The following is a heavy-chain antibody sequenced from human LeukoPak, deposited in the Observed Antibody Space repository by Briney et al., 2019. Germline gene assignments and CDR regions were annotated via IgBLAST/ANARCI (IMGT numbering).Heavy chain of an antibody. D-gene: IGHD3-16*01. V-gene: IGHV4-59*12. CDR3: ARCQLDYVWGSRKRNNWFDP. Sequence: SETLSLTCTVSGGSISSYYWSWIRQPPGKGLEWIGYIYYSGSTYYNPSLKSRVTISVDTSKNQFSLKLSSVTAADTAVYYCARCQLDYVWGSRKRNNWFDPWGQGTLVTVSS. J-gene: IGHJ5*02. CDR1: GGSISSYY. CDR2: IYYSGST.